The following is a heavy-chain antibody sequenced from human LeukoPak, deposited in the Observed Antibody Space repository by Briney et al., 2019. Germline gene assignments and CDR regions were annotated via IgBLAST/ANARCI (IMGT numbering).Heavy chain of an antibody. J-gene: IGHJ4*02. CDR2: ISAYNANT. Sequence: GASVKVSCKASGYTFTGYYMHWVRQAPGQGLEWMGWISAYNANTNYALKLQGRVTMTTDTSTSTAYMELRSLRSDDTAAYYCARDYCSSTSCYFDYWGQGTLVTVSS. D-gene: IGHD2-2*01. CDR3: ARDYCSSTSCYFDY. CDR1: GYTFTGYY. V-gene: IGHV1-18*04.